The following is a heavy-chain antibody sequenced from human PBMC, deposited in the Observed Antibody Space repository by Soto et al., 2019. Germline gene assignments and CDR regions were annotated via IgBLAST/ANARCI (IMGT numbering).Heavy chain of an antibody. CDR1: GGSISNDNDY. CDR2: SYYSGST. CDR3: VATTVTMISLDY. V-gene: IGHV4-31*03. Sequence: HVQLRESGPGLVKPSQTLSLTCTVCGGSISNDNDYWTWIRQHPGKGLEWIGYSYYSGSTYYNPSLKSRFSISVDTSKNQYPLKMSSVTAADTTVDYCVATTVTMISLDYWSQGTLVTDSS. D-gene: IGHD4-17*01. J-gene: IGHJ4*02.